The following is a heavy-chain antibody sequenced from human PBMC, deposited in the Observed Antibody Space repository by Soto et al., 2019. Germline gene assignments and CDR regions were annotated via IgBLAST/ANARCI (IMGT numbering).Heavy chain of an antibody. V-gene: IGHV3-23*01. Sequence: EVPLLESGGGLIQPGGSLRLSCAASGFTFSSYAMTWVRQAPGKGLEWVSVISSGGNTYYADSVKGRFTISRDNSKNRAYLQMDSLRADDTAVYYCAREWYEDYWGQGTLVTVSS. D-gene: IGHD2-15*01. CDR3: AREWYEDY. CDR1: GFTFSSYA. CDR2: ISSGGNT. J-gene: IGHJ4*02.